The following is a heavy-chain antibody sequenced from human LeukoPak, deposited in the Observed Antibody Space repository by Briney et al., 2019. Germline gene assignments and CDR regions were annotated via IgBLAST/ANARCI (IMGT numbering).Heavy chain of an antibody. V-gene: IGHV4-39*01. CDR3: ARPKAYYYDSSGPGWFDP. Sequence: SETLSLTCTVSGGSISSSSYYWGWIRQPPGKGLEWIGSIYYSGSTYYNPSLKSRVTISADTSKNQFSLKLSSVTAADTAVYYCARPKAYYYDSSGPGWFDPWGQGTLVTVSS. CDR1: GGSISSSSYY. CDR2: IYYSGST. D-gene: IGHD3-22*01. J-gene: IGHJ5*02.